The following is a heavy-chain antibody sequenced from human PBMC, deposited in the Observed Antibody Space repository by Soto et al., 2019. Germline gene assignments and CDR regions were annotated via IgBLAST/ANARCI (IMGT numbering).Heavy chain of an antibody. CDR2: INHSGST. Sequence: SETLSLTCAVYGGSFSGYYWSWIRQPPGKGLEWIGEINHSGSTNYNPSLKSRVTISVDTSKNQFSLKLSSVTAADTAVYYCARGPMTLNTVTTTSYYYYMDVWGKGTTVTVSS. CDR3: ARGPMTLNTVTTTSYYYYMDV. CDR1: GGSFSGYY. J-gene: IGHJ6*03. D-gene: IGHD4-17*01. V-gene: IGHV4-34*01.